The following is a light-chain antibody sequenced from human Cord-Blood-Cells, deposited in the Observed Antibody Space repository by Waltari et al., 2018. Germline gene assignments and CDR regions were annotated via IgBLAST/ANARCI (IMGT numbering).Light chain of an antibody. V-gene: IGLV2-23*02. J-gene: IGLJ3*02. Sequence: QSALTQPASVSGSPGQSNTISCTGTSSDVGSYNLVSWSQQHPGKAPKLMIYEVSKRPSGVSNRFSGSKSGNTASLTISGLQAENEADYYCCSYAGSGTGVFGGGTKLTVL. CDR2: EVS. CDR3: CSYAGSGTGV. CDR1: SSDVGSYNL.